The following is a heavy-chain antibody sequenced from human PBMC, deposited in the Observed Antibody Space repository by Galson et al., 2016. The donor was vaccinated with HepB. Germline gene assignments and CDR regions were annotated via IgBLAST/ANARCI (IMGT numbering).Heavy chain of an antibody. D-gene: IGHD3/OR15-3a*01. J-gene: IGHJ6*02. Sequence: SLRLSCAASGFSFSTYGMTWVRQAPGKGLEWVANIKPDGSEKSYVDSVKGRFTISRDNAQNSLSLQMNSLRDEDTAVYYCAALDHGRDVWGQGTTVTVSS. CDR3: AALDHGRDV. CDR1: GFSFSTYG. CDR2: IKPDGSEK. V-gene: IGHV3-7*01.